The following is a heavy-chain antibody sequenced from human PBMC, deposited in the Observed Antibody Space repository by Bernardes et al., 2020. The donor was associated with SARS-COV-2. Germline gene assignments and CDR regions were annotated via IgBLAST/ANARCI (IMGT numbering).Heavy chain of an antibody. CDR3: ARGRSSGNSHAFDT. V-gene: IGHV4-59*01. Sequence: SETLSLTRTVSGGPISRYYWNWIRQPPGKGLEWIGNIYDTGSTNYNASLKSRLTISLDTSKNQFSLKLSSVTAADTAVYYCARGRSSGNSHAFDTWGHGTMVTVSS. CDR2: IYDTGST. D-gene: IGHD3-22*01. J-gene: IGHJ3*02. CDR1: GGPISRYY.